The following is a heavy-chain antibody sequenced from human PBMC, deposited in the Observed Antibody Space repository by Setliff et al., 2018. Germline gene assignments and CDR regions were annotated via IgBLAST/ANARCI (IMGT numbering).Heavy chain of an antibody. CDR2: INAGNGNT. CDR1: GYTFTSYA. J-gene: IGHJ6*01. V-gene: IGHV1-3*01. Sequence: ASVKVSCKASGYTFTSYAMHWVRQAPGQRLEWMGWINAGNGNTKYSQKFQGRVTITRDTSASTAYMELSSLRSEDTAVYYCARDPASRGYDTYYYYYYGMDVW. D-gene: IGHD5-12*01. CDR3: ARDPASRGYDTYYYYYYGMDV.